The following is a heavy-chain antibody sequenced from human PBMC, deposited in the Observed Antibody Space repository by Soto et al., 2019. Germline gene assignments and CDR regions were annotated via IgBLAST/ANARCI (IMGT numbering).Heavy chain of an antibody. J-gene: IGHJ3*02. CDR1: GYSFTSYW. Sequence: GESLKISCKGSGYSFTSYWIGWVRQMPGKGLEWMGIIYPGDSDTRYSPSFQGQVTISADKSISTAYLQWSSLKASDTAMYYCARHIGGYCSGGSCNAFDIWGQGTMVT. CDR3: ARHIGGYCSGGSCNAFDI. D-gene: IGHD2-15*01. V-gene: IGHV5-51*01. CDR2: IYPGDSDT.